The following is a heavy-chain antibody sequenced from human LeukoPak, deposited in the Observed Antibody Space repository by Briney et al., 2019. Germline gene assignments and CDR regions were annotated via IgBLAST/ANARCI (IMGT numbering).Heavy chain of an antibody. D-gene: IGHD2-15*01. V-gene: IGHV1-69*05. CDR1: GGTFSSYA. CDR3: ARDDCSGGSCYSDY. Sequence: GASMKVSCKASGGTFSSYAISWVRQAPGQGLEWMGRIIPIFGTANYAQKFQGRVTITTDESTSTAYMELSSLRSEDTAVYYCARDDCSGGSCYSDYWGQGTLVTVSS. CDR2: IIPIFGTA. J-gene: IGHJ4*02.